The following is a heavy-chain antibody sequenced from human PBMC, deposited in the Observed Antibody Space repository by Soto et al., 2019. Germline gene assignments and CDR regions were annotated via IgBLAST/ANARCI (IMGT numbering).Heavy chain of an antibody. CDR2: IIPIFGTA. CDR1: GGTFSSYA. J-gene: IGHJ6*02. D-gene: IGHD3-10*01. Sequence: QVQLVQSGAEVKKPGSSVKVSCKASGGTFSSYAISWVRQAPGQGLEWMGGIIPIFGTANYAQKVQGRVTITADESTSTAYMELSSLRSEDTAVYYCARDRYYGSGSWDYGMDVWGQGTTVTVSS. CDR3: ARDRYYGSGSWDYGMDV. V-gene: IGHV1-69*01.